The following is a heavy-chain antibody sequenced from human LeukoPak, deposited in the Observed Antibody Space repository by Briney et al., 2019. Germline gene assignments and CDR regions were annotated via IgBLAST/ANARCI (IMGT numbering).Heavy chain of an antibody. J-gene: IGHJ6*03. CDR1: GYMFTGYY. Sequence: ASVKVSCKASGYMFTGYYMHWVRQAPGQGLEWMGWINPNSGGTNYAQKFQGRVTMTRDTSISAAYMDLNRLRSDDTAVYYCARVVAVTGTPVYYMDVWGKGTTVTVSS. CDR2: INPNSGGT. D-gene: IGHD6-19*01. CDR3: ARVVAVTGTPVYYMDV. V-gene: IGHV1-2*02.